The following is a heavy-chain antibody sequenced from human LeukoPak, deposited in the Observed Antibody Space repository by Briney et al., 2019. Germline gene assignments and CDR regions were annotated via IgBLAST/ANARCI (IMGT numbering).Heavy chain of an antibody. Sequence: LETLSLTCAISGDSVPSNSAAWNWIRRSPSRGLEWLGRTYYRSKWYNDYAVSVKSRITINPDTSKNQFSLQLNSVTPEDTAVYYCARDFPRQWLDEGCFDYWGQGTLVTVSS. D-gene: IGHD6-19*01. V-gene: IGHV6-1*01. CDR1: GDSVPSNSAA. J-gene: IGHJ4*02. CDR3: ARDFPRQWLDEGCFDY. CDR2: TYYRSKWYN.